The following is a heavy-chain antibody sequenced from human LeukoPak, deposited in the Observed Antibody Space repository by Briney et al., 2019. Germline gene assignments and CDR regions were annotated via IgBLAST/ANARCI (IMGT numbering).Heavy chain of an antibody. D-gene: IGHD2-21*01. CDR1: GGSISSYY. CDR3: ARGGEAHYSYYYYYGMDV. V-gene: IGHV4-4*07. J-gene: IGHJ6*02. CDR2: IYTSGST. Sequence: PSETLSLTYTVSGGSISSYYWSWIRQPAGKGLEWIGRIYTSGSTNYNPSLKSRVTMSVDTSKNQFSLKLSSVTAADTAVYYCARGGEAHYSYYYYYGMDVWGQGTTVTVSS.